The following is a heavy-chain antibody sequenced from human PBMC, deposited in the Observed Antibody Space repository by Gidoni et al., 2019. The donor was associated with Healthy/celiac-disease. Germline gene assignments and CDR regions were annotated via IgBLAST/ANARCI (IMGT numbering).Heavy chain of an antibody. J-gene: IGHJ6*02. D-gene: IGHD6-25*01. Sequence: EVQLVQSGAEVKKPGESLKIPCKGSGSSFTSYWIGWVRQMPGKGLEWLGILYPGDSDTRYRTSFQGQVTISADKSISTAYLQWSSLKASDTAMYYCATHENSGGYYYYGMDVWGQGTTVTVSS. CDR2: LYPGDSDT. CDR1: GSSFTSYW. CDR3: ATHENSGGYYYYGMDV. V-gene: IGHV5-51*03.